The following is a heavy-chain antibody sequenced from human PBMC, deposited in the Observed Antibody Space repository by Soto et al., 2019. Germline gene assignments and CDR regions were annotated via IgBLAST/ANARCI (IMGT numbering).Heavy chain of an antibody. D-gene: IGHD3-3*02. V-gene: IGHV1-69*13. J-gene: IGHJ6*02. Sequence: SVKVSCKASGGTFSSYAISWVRQAPGQGLEWMGGIIPIFGTANYAQKFQGRVTITADESTSTAYMELSSLRSEDTAAYYCAREELANYYYYGMDVWGQGTTVTVSS. CDR2: IIPIFGTA. CDR3: AREELANYYYYGMDV. CDR1: GGTFSSYA.